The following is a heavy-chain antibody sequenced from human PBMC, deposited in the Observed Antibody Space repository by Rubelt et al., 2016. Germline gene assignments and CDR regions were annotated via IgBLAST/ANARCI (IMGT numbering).Heavy chain of an antibody. V-gene: IGHV3-30*18. J-gene: IGHJ4*02. CDR2: ISYDGTNI. D-gene: IGHD6-13*01. Sequence: GMHWVRQAPGKGLEWVAVISYDGTNIDYVDSVKGRFVVSRDNSQNTLYLQMNGLRLEDSALYYCAKLAGSPGADGTAFDHWGQGTLVTVSS. CDR3: AKLAGSPGADGTAFDH.